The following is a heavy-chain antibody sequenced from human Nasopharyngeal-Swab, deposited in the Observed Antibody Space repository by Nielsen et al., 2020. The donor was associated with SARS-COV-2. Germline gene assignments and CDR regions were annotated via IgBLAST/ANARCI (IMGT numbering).Heavy chain of an antibody. Sequence: SVKVSCKASGGTFSSYAISWVRQAPGQGLEWMGGIIPIFGTANYAQKFQGRVTITADESTSTAYMELSSLRSEDTAVYYCARARAGDCGGDCQDYYYYGMDVWGQGTTVTVSS. V-gene: IGHV1-69*13. J-gene: IGHJ6*02. CDR3: ARARAGDCGGDCQDYYYYGMDV. CDR2: IIPIFGTA. D-gene: IGHD2-21*02. CDR1: GGTFSSYA.